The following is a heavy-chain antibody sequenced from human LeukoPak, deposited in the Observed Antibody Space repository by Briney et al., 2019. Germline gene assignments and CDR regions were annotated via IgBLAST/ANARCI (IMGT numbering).Heavy chain of an antibody. CDR2: IVVGSGNT. V-gene: IGHV1-58*01. CDR1: GFTFTSSV. J-gene: IGHJ6*02. Sequence: SVKVSCKASGFTFTSSVVQWVRQARGQRLEWIGWIVVGSGNTNYAQKFQERVTITRDMSTSTAYMELSSLRSEDTAVYYCAAANPYSNYGILYYYYYGMDVWGQGTTVTVSS. D-gene: IGHD4-11*01. CDR3: AAANPYSNYGILYYYYYGMDV.